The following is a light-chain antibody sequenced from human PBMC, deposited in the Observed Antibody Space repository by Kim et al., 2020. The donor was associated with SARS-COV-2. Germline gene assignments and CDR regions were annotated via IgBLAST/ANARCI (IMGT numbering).Light chain of an antibody. Sequence: SQGERATLSCRASRSVSRYLAWYQEKPGQAPRLLIYDASNRAAGIPARSSGSGSGTDFTLTISSLEPEDFAVYYCQDRSNWPPAFGGGTKVDIK. CDR2: DAS. CDR1: RSVSRY. CDR3: QDRSNWPPA. V-gene: IGKV3-11*01. J-gene: IGKJ4*01.